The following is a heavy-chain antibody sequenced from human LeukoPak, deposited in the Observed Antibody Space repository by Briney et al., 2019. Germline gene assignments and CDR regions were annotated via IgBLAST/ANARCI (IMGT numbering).Heavy chain of an antibody. J-gene: IGHJ3*02. Sequence: SQTLSLTCTVSGGPIGSGGYYWSWIRQLPGKGLEWIGNIFHSGSTYYNPSLKSRSTISVDTSKNQFSLKLSSVTAADTAVYYCARDTSSVGAFDIWDQGTMVTVSS. CDR3: ARDTSSVGAFDI. D-gene: IGHD3-22*01. V-gene: IGHV4-31*03. CDR1: GGPIGSGGYY. CDR2: IFHSGST.